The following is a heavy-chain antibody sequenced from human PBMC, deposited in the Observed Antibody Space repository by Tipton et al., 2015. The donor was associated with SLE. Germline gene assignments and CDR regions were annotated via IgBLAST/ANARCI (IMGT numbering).Heavy chain of an antibody. CDR3: AGRGDLVVVTAYLDY. CDR2: IYQSGDT. D-gene: IGHD2-21*02. CDR1: GCSMSIGYY. J-gene: IGHJ4*02. Sequence: LRLSCTVSGCSMSIGYYWGWIRQPPGKGLEWIGSIYQSGDTFYTPSLRSRVTISVDTSKNQFSLRLTSVTAADTALYYCAGRGDLVVVTAYLDYWGQGTLVTVSS. V-gene: IGHV4-38-2*02.